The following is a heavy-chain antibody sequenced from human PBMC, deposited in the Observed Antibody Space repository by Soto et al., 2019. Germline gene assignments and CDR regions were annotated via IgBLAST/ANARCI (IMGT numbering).Heavy chain of an antibody. CDR3: ATYPGDSSSWSPLNY. CDR2: ISYDGSNK. J-gene: IGHJ4*02. V-gene: IGHV3-30*03. CDR1: GFTLRSYG. Sequence: QVQLVESGGGVVQPGRSLRLSCAASGFTLRSYGMHWVRQAPGKGLEWVALISYDGSNKYYADSAKGRFTISRDNSKNTLYLQMNSLRAEDTAVYYCATYPGDSSSWSPLNYWGQGTLVTVSS. D-gene: IGHD6-13*01.